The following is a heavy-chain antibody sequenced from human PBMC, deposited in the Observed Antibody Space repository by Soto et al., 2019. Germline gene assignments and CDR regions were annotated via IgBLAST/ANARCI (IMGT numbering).Heavy chain of an antibody. CDR1: GITFSNHV. CDR2: ISGSGDRT. J-gene: IGHJ4*02. CDR3: ATLAVPTTDARENYFXY. D-gene: IGHD1-1*01. Sequence: PGGSLRLSCTASGITFSNHVMSWVRQAPGKGLEWVSGISGSGDRTLYADSVQGRLTISRDNSKNTLYLQMNSLRAEDTAEYYCATLAVPTTDARENYFXYWGQGTPVTVSS. V-gene: IGHV3-23*01.